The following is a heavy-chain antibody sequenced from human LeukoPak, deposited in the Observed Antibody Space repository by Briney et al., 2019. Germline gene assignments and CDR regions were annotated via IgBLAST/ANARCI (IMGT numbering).Heavy chain of an antibody. Sequence: PSETLSLTCAVSGVSFNDYYWSWVRQSPGKGLEWIGEINHSGYTNDSPSLKSRVTISIDTSRKQFSLNLRSVTVADTAVYYCTRMTTGYDYWGQGTLVTVSS. V-gene: IGHV4-34*01. CDR2: INHSGYT. J-gene: IGHJ4*02. CDR3: TRMTTGYDY. CDR1: GVSFNDYY. D-gene: IGHD5-18*01.